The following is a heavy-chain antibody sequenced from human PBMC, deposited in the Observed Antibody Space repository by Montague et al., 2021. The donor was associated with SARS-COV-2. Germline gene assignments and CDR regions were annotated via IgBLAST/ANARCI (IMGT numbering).Heavy chain of an antibody. J-gene: IGHJ4*02. CDR1: GGSISSGSYY. D-gene: IGHD5-12*01. V-gene: IGHV4-61*02. CDR2: IYTSGTT. Sequence: TLSLTRTVSGGSISSGSYYWSWIQQPAGKGLEWIGRIYTSGTTDYSFSLKSRVTISVDTSKNQFSLKLTSVTAADTAVYYCARAHSGSWAHLDNWGQGGLVTVSS. CDR3: ARAHSGSWAHLDN.